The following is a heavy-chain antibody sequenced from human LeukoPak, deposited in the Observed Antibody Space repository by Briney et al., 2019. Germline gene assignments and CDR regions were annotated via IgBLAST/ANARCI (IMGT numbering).Heavy chain of an antibody. CDR3: ARHSRDGYTHFDY. Sequence: SETLSLTCTVSGGSISSYYWSWIRQPAGKGLEWIGHIYTSGSSNYNPSLRSRVTMSLDTSKNQFSLKVRSVTAADTAIYYCARHSRDGYTHFDYWGQGTLVTVSS. CDR1: GGSISSYY. J-gene: IGHJ4*02. V-gene: IGHV4-4*07. CDR2: IYTSGSS. D-gene: IGHD5-24*01.